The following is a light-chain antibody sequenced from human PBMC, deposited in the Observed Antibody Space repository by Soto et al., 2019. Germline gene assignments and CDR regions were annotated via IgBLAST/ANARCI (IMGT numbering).Light chain of an antibody. Sequence: EIVLTQSPGTLSSSPGERATLSCRASQSVSSSYLVWYQQKPGQAPRLLIYDTSSRATGIPDRFSGSGSGTDFTLTISRLEPEDFAVYYCQQYAGSPWTFGQGTKVDI. V-gene: IGKV3-20*01. CDR3: QQYAGSPWT. CDR1: QSVSSSY. J-gene: IGKJ1*01. CDR2: DTS.